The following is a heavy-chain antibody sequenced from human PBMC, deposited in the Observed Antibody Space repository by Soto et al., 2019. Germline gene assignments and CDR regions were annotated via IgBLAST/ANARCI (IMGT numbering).Heavy chain of an antibody. CDR2: IYYDGST. CDR3: ASRVGATPPPW. V-gene: IGHV4-39*01. CDR1: GASISSTSYH. Sequence: QMRLQESGPGLVKPSETLSLTCAVSGASISSTSYHWGWIRQPPEKGLEWIGTIYYDGSTYYNPSLRSRATVSMDTSTNQFSLKLNSVTGADTAVYYCASRVGATPPPWWGLGIRVSVSS. J-gene: IGHJ4*02. D-gene: IGHD1-26*01.